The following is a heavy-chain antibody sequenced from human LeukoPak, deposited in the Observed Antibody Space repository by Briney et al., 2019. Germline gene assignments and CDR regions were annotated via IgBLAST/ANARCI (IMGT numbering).Heavy chain of an antibody. CDR3: ARSAAGTYY. Sequence: KPGGSLRLSCVASGFTFSSYSMNWVRQAPGKGLEWVSSISSSSSYKYYTDSVKGRFTISGDNAKNSLYLQMNSLRAEDTAVYYCARSAAGTYYWGQGTLVTVSS. CDR1: GFTFSSYS. D-gene: IGHD1-1*01. J-gene: IGHJ4*02. CDR2: ISSSSSYK. V-gene: IGHV3-21*01.